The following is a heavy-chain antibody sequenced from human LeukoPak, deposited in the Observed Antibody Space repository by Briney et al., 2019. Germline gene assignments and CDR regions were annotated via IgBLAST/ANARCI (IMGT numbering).Heavy chain of an antibody. CDR2: IYYSGST. Sequence: SETLSLICTVSGGSISSYYWSWIRQPPGRGLEWIGYIYYSGSTNYNPSLKSRVTISVDTSKKQFSLKLSSVTAADTAVYYCAKSGDYCLDYWGPGTLVTVSS. CDR3: AKSGDYCLDY. J-gene: IGHJ4*02. V-gene: IGHV4-59*12. D-gene: IGHD3-3*01. CDR1: GGSISSYY.